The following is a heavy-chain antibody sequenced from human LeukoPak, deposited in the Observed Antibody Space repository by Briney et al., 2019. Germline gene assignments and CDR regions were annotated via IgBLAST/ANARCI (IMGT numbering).Heavy chain of an antibody. CDR1: GYTFTSYY. V-gene: IGHV1-46*01. CDR3: ARASSVYGSGSYYYYYYYGMDV. J-gene: IGHJ6*02. D-gene: IGHD3-10*01. CDR2: INPSGGST. Sequence: ASVKVSCKASGYTFTSYYMHWVRQAPGQGLEWMGIINPSGGSTSYAQKFQGRVTMTRDTSTSTVYMELSSLRSEDTAVYYCARASSVYGSGSYYYYYYYGMDVWGQGTTVTVSS.